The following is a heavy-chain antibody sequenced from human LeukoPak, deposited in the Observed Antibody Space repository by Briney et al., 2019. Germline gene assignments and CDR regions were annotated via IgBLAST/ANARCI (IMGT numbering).Heavy chain of an antibody. CDR2: ISWNSGSI. V-gene: IGHV3-9*01. J-gene: IGHJ4*02. CDR1: GFTFDDYA. CDR3: AKDPSGCNSPGGFDY. Sequence: GRSLRLSCAASGFTFDDYAMHWVRQAPGKGLEWVSGISWNSGSIGYADSVKGRFTISRDNAKNSLYLQMNSLRAEDTALYYCAKDPSGCNSPGGFDYWGQGTLVTVSS. D-gene: IGHD6-19*01.